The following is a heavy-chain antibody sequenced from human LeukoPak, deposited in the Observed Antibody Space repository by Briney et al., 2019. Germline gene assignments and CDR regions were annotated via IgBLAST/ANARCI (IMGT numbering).Heavy chain of an antibody. J-gene: IGHJ3*02. Sequence: PGGSLRLSCAASGFTFSTYAMSWVRQAPGNGLEWVSAISGSGGSTYYADSVKGRFTISRDTSKNTLYLQMNSLRAEDTAVYYCARPLSIVGATIGAFDIWGQGTVVTVSS. V-gene: IGHV3-23*01. CDR2: ISGSGGST. CDR1: GFTFSTYA. D-gene: IGHD1-26*01. CDR3: ARPLSIVGATIGAFDI.